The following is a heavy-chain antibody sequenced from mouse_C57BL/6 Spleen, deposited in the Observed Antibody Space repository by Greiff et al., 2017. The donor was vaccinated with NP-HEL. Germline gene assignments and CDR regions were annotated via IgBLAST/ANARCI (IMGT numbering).Heavy chain of an antibody. D-gene: IGHD3-3*01. Sequence: QVQLQQSGAELAKPGASVKLSCKASGYTFTSYWMHWVKQRPGQGLEWIGYIPPSTRNTNKNKKFKDTATLTADKSSSTAYMQLSSLTYEDSAVYYCARFVAGTEAMDYWGQGTSVTVSS. V-gene: IGHV1-7*01. CDR2: IPPSTRNT. CDR1: GYTFTSYW. CDR3: ARFVAGTEAMDY. J-gene: IGHJ4*01.